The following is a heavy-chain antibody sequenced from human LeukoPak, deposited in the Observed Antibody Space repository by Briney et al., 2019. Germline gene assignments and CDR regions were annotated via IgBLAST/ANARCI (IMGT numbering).Heavy chain of an antibody. J-gene: IGHJ4*02. V-gene: IGHV3-7*01. D-gene: IGHD3-10*01. CDR2: IKDDGTEK. Sequence: GSLRLSCAASGFTFSNYWMGWVRQPPGKGLQWVANIKDDGTEKYYVDSVKGRFTISRDNAKNSVYLQMNSLRVEDTAVYYCARRPFGADYWGQGPLVTVSS. CDR1: GFTFSNYW. CDR3: ARRPFGADY.